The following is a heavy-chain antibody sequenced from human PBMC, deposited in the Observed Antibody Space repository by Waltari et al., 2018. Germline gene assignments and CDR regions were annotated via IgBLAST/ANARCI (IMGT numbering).Heavy chain of an antibody. V-gene: IGHV3-23*01. CDR1: GFSFDTHA. Sequence: EVQLLESGGGPVPPGGSLRLSCAASGFSFDTHAMTWVRQAPGQGLKWVSTISSSSAGTYYADSVKGRFTISRDNSKSAFYLQMDGLTVEDTAVYFCARGGFGTTYIFDHWGQGVLVTVSS. CDR2: ISSSSAGT. CDR3: ARGGFGTTYIFDH. D-gene: IGHD3-10*01. J-gene: IGHJ4*02.